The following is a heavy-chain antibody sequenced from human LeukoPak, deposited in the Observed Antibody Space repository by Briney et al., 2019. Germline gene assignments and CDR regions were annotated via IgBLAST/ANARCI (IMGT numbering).Heavy chain of an antibody. CDR2: IIPIFGTA. Sequence: ASVKVSCKASGGTFTSYAITWVRQVPEQGLEWMGEIIPIFGTANYALKFQGRVTITADESTSTAYMELGSLRSDDTALYYCATAQNNIWPPAPIDYWGQGTLVTVSS. CDR1: GGTFTSYA. CDR3: ATAQNNIWPPAPIDY. V-gene: IGHV1-69*13. J-gene: IGHJ4*02. D-gene: IGHD1/OR15-1a*01.